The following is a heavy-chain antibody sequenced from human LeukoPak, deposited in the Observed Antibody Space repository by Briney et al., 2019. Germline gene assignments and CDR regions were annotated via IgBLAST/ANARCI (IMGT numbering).Heavy chain of an antibody. CDR2: IYYSGST. CDR3: ARESYYGSGSYSSRDY. D-gene: IGHD3-10*01. V-gene: IGHV4-31*03. Sequence: SQALSLTCTVSGGSISSGGYYWSWIRQHPGKGLEWIGYIYYSGSTYYNPSLKSRVTISVDTSKNQFSLKLSSVTAADTAVYYCARESYYGSGSYSSRDYWGQGTLVTVSS. J-gene: IGHJ4*02. CDR1: GGSISSGGYY.